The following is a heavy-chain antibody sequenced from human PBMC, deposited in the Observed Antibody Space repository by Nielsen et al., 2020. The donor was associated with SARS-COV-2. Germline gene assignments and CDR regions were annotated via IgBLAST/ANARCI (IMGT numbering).Heavy chain of an antibody. V-gene: IGHV3-23*01. Sequence: GESLKISCAASGFTFSSYAMSWVRQAPGKGLEWVSAISGSGGSTYYADSVKGRFTISRDNAKNSLYLQMNSLRDEDTAVYYCARDPRVRYFDPGDYWGQGTLVTVSS. J-gene: IGHJ4*02. CDR1: GFTFSSYA. CDR2: ISGSGGST. D-gene: IGHD3-9*01. CDR3: ARDPRVRYFDPGDY.